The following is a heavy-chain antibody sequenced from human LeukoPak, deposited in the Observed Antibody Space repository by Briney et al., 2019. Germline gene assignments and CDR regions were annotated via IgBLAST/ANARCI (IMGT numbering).Heavy chain of an antibody. CDR1: GGTFSSYA. D-gene: IGHD6-13*01. V-gene: IGHV1-69*05. CDR3: ASPRRGYSSSWYEH. Sequence: SVKVSCKASGGTFSSYAISWVRQAPGQGLEWMGGIIPIFSTANYAQKFQGRVTITTDESTSTAYMELSSLRSEDTAVYYCASPRRGYSSSWYEHWGQGTLVTASS. J-gene: IGHJ1*01. CDR2: IIPIFSTA.